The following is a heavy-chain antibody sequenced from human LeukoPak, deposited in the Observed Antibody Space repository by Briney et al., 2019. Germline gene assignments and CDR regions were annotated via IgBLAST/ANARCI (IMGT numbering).Heavy chain of an antibody. V-gene: IGHV4-30-2*01. Sequence: SETLSLACAVSGGSISSDDYFWSWIRQPPGKGLEWIGYIYHRGSTSYNPSLKSRVTISLDKSRNQFSLNLSSVTAADTAVYYCARAPYDILTGYFLFDSWGQGTLVTVSS. CDR2: IYHRGST. CDR1: GGSISSDDYF. J-gene: IGHJ4*02. D-gene: IGHD3-9*01. CDR3: ARAPYDILTGYFLFDS.